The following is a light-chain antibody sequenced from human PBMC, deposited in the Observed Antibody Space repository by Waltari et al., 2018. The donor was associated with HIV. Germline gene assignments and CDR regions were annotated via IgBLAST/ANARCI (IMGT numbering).Light chain of an antibody. CDR3: QQSYKTPET. V-gene: IGKV1-39*01. Sequence: DIQMTQSPSSLSAFVEARVIITCRASQEISSYLNWYQQKPGKAPRLLIYAASSLQSGVPSRCSGSGSGTEFTLTINSLQPEDFATYYCQQSYKTPETFGQGTKVETK. J-gene: IGKJ1*01. CDR1: QEISSY. CDR2: AAS.